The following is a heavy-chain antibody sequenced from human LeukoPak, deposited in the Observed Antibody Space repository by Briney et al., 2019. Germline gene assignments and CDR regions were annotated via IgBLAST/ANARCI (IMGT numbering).Heavy chain of an antibody. CDR2: IIPILGIA. V-gene: IGHV1-69*02. Sequence: SVKVSCKASGGTFSSYTISWVRQAPGQGLEWMGRIIPILGIANYAQKFQGKVTITADKSTSTAYMELSSLRSEDTAVYYCARGSVFGVVIITHWGQGTLVTVSS. D-gene: IGHD3-3*01. J-gene: IGHJ4*02. CDR1: GGTFSSYT. CDR3: ARGSVFGVVIITH.